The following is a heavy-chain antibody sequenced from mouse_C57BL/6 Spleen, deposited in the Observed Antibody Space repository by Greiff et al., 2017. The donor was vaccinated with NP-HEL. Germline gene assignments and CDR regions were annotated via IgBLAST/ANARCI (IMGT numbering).Heavy chain of an antibody. J-gene: IGHJ2*01. CDR1: GYAFSSSW. V-gene: IGHV1-82*01. CDR2: IYPGDGDT. Sequence: QVHVKQSGPELVKPGASVKISCKASGYAFSSSWMNWVKQRPGKGLEWIGRIYPGDGDTNYNGKFKGKATLTADKSSSTAYMQLSSLTSEDSAVYFCARGAQAPYFDYWGQGTTLTVSS. D-gene: IGHD3-2*02. CDR3: ARGAQAPYFDY.